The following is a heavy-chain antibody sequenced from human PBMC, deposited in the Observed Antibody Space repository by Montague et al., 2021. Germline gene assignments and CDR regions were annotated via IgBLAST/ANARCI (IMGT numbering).Heavy chain of an antibody. CDR2: IYYSGST. J-gene: IGHJ4*02. D-gene: IGHD4-17*01. Sequence: TLSLTCAVSGGSISSTAYYWSWIRQHPGKGLEWIGYIYYSGSTYYNPSLKSRVTISVDTSQNQFSLNPNSVTAADTAVYYCARVGATVTAPFDFWGQGTLSPSPQ. CDR1: GGSISSTAYY. CDR3: ARVGATVTAPFDF. V-gene: IGHV4-31*11.